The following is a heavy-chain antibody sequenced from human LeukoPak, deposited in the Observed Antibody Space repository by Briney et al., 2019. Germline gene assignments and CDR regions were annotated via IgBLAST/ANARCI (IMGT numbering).Heavy chain of an antibody. CDR1: GGSISRGSYY. D-gene: IGHD1-26*01. Sequence: PSETLSLTCTVSGGSISRGSYYWSWIRQPAGKGLEWIGRIYTSGSTNYNPSLKSRVTISVDTSKNQFSLKLSSVTAADTAVYYCARGNKWELLFDYWGQGTLVTVSS. CDR3: ARGNKWELLFDY. V-gene: IGHV4-61*02. J-gene: IGHJ4*02. CDR2: IYTSGST.